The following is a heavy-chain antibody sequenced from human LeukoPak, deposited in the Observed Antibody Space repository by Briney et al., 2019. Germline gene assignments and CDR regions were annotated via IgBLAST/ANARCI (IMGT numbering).Heavy chain of an antibody. J-gene: IGHJ6*03. CDR3: ARLLGYCSSTSCTEYMDV. Sequence: GESLQISCKGSGYSFTSYWIGWVRQMPGKGLEWMGIIHPGDSDTRYSPSFQGQVTISADKSISTAYLQWSSLKASDTAMYYCARLLGYCSSTSCTEYMDVWGKGTTVTVSS. CDR1: GYSFTSYW. V-gene: IGHV5-51*01. D-gene: IGHD2-2*01. CDR2: IHPGDSDT.